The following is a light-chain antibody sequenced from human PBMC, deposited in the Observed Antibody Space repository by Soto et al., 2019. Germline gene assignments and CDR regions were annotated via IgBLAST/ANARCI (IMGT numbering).Light chain of an antibody. Sequence: EIVLTQSPGILSLSPGERATLSCRASQSVDSRFLAWYQQKVGQSPRLLIFGASVRATGIPDRFSGSGSGTDFNLIISRLEPEDFAVYYCQQYSSSPYTFGQGTKLEIK. J-gene: IGKJ2*01. CDR3: QQYSSSPYT. V-gene: IGKV3-20*01. CDR1: QSVDSRF. CDR2: GAS.